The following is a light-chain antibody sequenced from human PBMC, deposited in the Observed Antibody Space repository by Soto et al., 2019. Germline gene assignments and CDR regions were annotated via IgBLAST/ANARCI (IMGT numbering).Light chain of an antibody. CDR3: QQYDSFSVWT. CDR1: QSVSSNY. Sequence: EIVMTQSPATLSVSPGERATLSCRASQSVSSNYLAWYQQKPGQAPRLLIYGASSRATGIPDRFSGSGYGTEFTLTINRLQPDDSATYYCQQYDSFSVWTFGQGTKVDIK. CDR2: GAS. J-gene: IGKJ1*01. V-gene: IGKV3-20*01.